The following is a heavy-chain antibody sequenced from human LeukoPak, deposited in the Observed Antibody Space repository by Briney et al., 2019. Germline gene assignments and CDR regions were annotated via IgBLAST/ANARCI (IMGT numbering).Heavy chain of an antibody. D-gene: IGHD2-21*01. CDR2: IYPGDSDT. CDR3: ARLWSLGYYYYYMDV. CDR1: GYSFTSYW. Sequence: GESLKISCKGSGYSFTSYWIGWVRQMPGKGLEWMGIIYPGDSDTRYSPSFQGQVTISADKSISTAYLQWSSLKASDTAMYYCARLWSLGYYYYYMDVWGKGTTVTVSS. J-gene: IGHJ6*03. V-gene: IGHV5-51*01.